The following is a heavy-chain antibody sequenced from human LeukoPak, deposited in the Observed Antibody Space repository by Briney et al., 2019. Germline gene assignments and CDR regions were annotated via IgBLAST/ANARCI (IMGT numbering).Heavy chain of an antibody. CDR1: GGSISSYY. D-gene: IGHD3-22*01. Sequence: SETLSLTCTVSGGSISSYYWSWIRQPPGKGLEWIGYIYYSGSTNYNPSLKSRVTISADTSKNQFSLKLTSVTAADTAVYYCARAPHYYYDSSGYYYYFDYWGQGTLVTVSS. CDR3: ARAPHYYYDSSGYYYYFDY. V-gene: IGHV4-59*08. J-gene: IGHJ4*02. CDR2: IYYSGST.